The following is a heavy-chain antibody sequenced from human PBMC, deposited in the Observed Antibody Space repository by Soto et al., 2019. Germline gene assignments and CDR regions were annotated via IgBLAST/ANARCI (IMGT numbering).Heavy chain of an antibody. CDR2: IYYSSNT. D-gene: IGHD6-19*01. V-gene: IGHV4-31*03. Sequence: SETLSLTCTVSGISISSGNYYWSWIRQHPGKGLEWIAYIYYSSNTYYNPSLKSRVTISVDTSENQFSLKLSSMTAADTAVYYCARDPLSAGYPSGRGGFDPWGQGTLVTVSS. CDR3: ARDPLSAGYPSGRGGFDP. J-gene: IGHJ5*02. CDR1: GISISSGNYY.